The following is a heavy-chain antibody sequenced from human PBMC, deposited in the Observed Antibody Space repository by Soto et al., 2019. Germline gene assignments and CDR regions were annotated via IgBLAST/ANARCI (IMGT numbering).Heavy chain of an antibody. J-gene: IGHJ5*02. V-gene: IGHV5-51*01. CDR2: IYPGDSDT. D-gene: IGHD1-1*01. CDR1: GYTFSTYW. CDR3: ARHGGVIHNPHFDP. Sequence: PGESLKISCQGSGYTFSTYWIAWVRQMPGKGLEWVGIIYPGDSDTRYSPSFRGQVTISADKSISTAYLQWSSLKASDTAMYYCARHGGVIHNPHFDPWGQGTLVTVSS.